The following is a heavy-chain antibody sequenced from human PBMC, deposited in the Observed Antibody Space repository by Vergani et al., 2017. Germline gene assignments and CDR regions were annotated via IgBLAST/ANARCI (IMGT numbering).Heavy chain of an antibody. V-gene: IGHV4-31*03. Sequence: QVQLQESGPGLVTPSQTLSLTCTVSGGSLSSGGYYWSWIRQHPGTGLEWIRYIYYSWRTNYNPSLKSRVTISVDTCNNQFSLKLGSVTAADTAVYYCARGNPQQLVSRWGQGTLVTVSS. D-gene: IGHD6-13*01. CDR2: IYYSWRT. CDR3: ARGNPQQLVSR. CDR1: GGSLSSGGYY. J-gene: IGHJ4*02.